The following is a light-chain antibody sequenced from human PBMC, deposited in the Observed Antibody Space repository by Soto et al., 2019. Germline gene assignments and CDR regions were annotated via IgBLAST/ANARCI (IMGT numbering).Light chain of an antibody. CDR2: AAS. V-gene: IGKV3-20*01. CDR1: QSIRSSY. J-gene: IGKJ2*01. CDR3: HCQFWGNSPVYS. Sequence: EIVLTQSPGTLSLSPGESATLSCRASQSIRSSYLAWYQQKPGQAPRLLIYAASARATGLPDRFSGSGSGTDFTLTISRLEPEDFAVYYWHCQFWGNSPVYSFGQGTKLEI.